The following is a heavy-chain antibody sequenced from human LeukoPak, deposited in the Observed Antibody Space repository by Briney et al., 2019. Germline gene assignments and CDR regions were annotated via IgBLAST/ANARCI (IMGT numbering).Heavy chain of an antibody. CDR1: GFTFSSYG. D-gene: IGHD3-10*01. CDR2: IRYDGSNK. V-gene: IGHV3-30*02. CDR3: ARGGGGILKAYYSYMDV. J-gene: IGHJ6*03. Sequence: GGSLRLSCAASGFTFSSYGMHWVRQAPGKGLEWVAFIRYDGSNKYYADSVKGRFTISRDNAKNSLYLQMNSLRAEDTAVYYCARGGGGILKAYYSYMDVWGKGTTVTVSS.